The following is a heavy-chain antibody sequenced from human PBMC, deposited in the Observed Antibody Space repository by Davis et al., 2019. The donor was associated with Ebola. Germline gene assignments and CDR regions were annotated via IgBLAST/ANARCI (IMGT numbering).Heavy chain of an antibody. CDR2: INHSGST. Sequence: MPSETLSLTCAVYGGSFSGYYWSWIRQPPGKGLEWIGDINHSGSTNYNPSLKSRVTISVDTSKNQFSLKLSSVTAADTAVYYCARDRRPTSRPSGSYFYYYYYGMDVWGQGTTVTVSS. D-gene: IGHD3-10*01. CDR3: ARDRRPTSRPSGSYFYYYYYGMDV. J-gene: IGHJ6*02. V-gene: IGHV4-34*01. CDR1: GGSFSGYY.